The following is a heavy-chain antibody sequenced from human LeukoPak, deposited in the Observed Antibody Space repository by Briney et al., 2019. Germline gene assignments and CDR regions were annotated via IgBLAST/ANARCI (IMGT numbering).Heavy chain of an antibody. Sequence: PSETLSLTCFVYGGSISGYYWSWIRQPAGKGLEWIGEIYHSGSTNYNPSLKSRVTISVDTSRNQFSLKLSSVTAADTAVYYCAGELPGNWFDPWGQGTLVTVSS. V-gene: IGHV4-34*01. J-gene: IGHJ5*02. CDR3: AGELPGNWFDP. CDR2: IYHSGST. CDR1: GGSISGYY.